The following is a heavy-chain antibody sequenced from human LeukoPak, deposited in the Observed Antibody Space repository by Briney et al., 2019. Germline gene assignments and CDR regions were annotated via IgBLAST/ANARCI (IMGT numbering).Heavy chain of an antibody. Sequence: ASVKVPCKASGGTFSSYAISWVRQAPGQGLEWMGGIIPIFGTANYAQKFQGRVTITTDESTSTAYMELSSLRSEDTAVYYCARAPVVGINWFDPWGQGTLVTVSS. CDR2: IIPIFGTA. J-gene: IGHJ5*02. CDR1: GGTFSSYA. CDR3: ARAPVVGINWFDP. V-gene: IGHV1-69*05. D-gene: IGHD2-2*01.